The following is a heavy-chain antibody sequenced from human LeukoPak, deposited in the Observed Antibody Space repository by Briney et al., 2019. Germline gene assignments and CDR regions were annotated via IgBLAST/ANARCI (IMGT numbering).Heavy chain of an antibody. CDR2: IIPISGTT. Sequence: SVKVSCKASGGTFSSYGISWVRQAPGQGLEWMGGIIPISGTTNFAQKSQGRVTITADESTSTAYMELSSLRSEDTAVYYCARDWEQNRYSSGWHLGGYAYYNYGMDVWGQGTTVTVSS. V-gene: IGHV1-69*01. CDR1: GGTFSSYG. CDR3: ARDWEQNRYSSGWHLGGYAYYNYGMDV. D-gene: IGHD6-19*01. J-gene: IGHJ6*02.